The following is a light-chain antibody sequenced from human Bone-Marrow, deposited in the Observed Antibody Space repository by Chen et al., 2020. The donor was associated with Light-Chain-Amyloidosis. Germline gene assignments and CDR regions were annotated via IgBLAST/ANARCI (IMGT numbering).Light chain of an antibody. Sequence: VLIQPPSTAATPGQRVTISCAGSGSNIGSHDVFWYQQVPGKAPKLLIFKNDPRPSGVPYRFSAFKSGTAASLAIRGLRSEDEADYHCATWDGSLSGVVFGGGTKVTVL. V-gene: IGLV1-47*01. CDR1: GSNIGSHD. CDR2: KND. CDR3: ATWDGSLSGVV. J-gene: IGLJ2*01.